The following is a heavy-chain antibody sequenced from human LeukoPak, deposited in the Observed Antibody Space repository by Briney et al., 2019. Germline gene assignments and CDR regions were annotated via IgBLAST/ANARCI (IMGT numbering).Heavy chain of an antibody. J-gene: IGHJ6*02. D-gene: IGHD6-19*01. V-gene: IGHV1-2*06. CDR2: INPNGGGT. CDR3: ARDLIVMAGIAMDV. CDR1: GYTLTELS. Sequence: ASVKVSCKVSGYTLTELSMHWVRQAPGQGLEWMGRINPNGGGTNYAQKFQGRVTMTRDTSISTAYMELSRLRSDDTAVYYCARDLIVMAGIAMDVWGQGTTVTVSS.